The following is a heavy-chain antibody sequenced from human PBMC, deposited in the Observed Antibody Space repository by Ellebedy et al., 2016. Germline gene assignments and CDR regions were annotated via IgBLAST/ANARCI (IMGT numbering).Heavy chain of an antibody. J-gene: IGHJ4*02. CDR3: ARGGGSGWSYDY. CDR2: IWYDGSKT. CDR1: GFTFTSYG. Sequence: GGSLRLXXAASGFTFTSYGMHWVRQAPGKGLEWVTYIWYDGSKTDYVDSVKGRFTISRDNSKNTVFLQMNSLRGEDTAVYFCARGGGSGWSYDYWGPGTLVTVSS. V-gene: IGHV3-33*08. D-gene: IGHD6-19*01.